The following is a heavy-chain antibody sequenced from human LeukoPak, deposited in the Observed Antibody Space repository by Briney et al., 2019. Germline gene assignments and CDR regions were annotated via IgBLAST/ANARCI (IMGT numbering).Heavy chain of an antibody. D-gene: IGHD1-1*01. CDR1: GFTFSSYA. J-gene: IGHJ5*02. CDR2: ISYDGSNK. CDR3: ARELAAGWFDP. V-gene: IGHV3-30-3*01. Sequence: GGSLRLSCAASGFTFSSYAMHWVRQAPGKGLGWVAVISYDGSNKYYADSVKGRFTISRDNSKNTLYLQMNSLRAEDTAVYYCARELAAGWFDPWGQGTLVTVSS.